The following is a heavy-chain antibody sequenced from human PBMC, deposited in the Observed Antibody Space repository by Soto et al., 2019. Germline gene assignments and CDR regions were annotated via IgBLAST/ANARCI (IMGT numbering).Heavy chain of an antibody. V-gene: IGHV4-4*02. CDR2: IYHSGST. CDR1: GGSISSSNW. J-gene: IGHJ6*02. D-gene: IGHD4-4*01. Sequence: ETLSLTCAVSGGSISSSNWWSWVRQPPGKGLEWIGEIYHSGSTNYNPSLKSRVTISVVKSKSQFSLKLSSVTAADTAVYYCARADSIYYYYYGMDVWGQGTTVTVSS. CDR3: ARADSIYYYYYGMDV.